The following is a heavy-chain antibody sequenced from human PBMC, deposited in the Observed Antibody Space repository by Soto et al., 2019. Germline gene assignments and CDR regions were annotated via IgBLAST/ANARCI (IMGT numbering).Heavy chain of an antibody. CDR3: ARDSTRRGACDI. J-gene: IGHJ3*02. CDR1: NGTFSVYY. CDR2: INHSGST. Sequence: KSSETLSLTCAGYNGTFSVYYWTLLRQPPGKGLEWIGEINHSGSTNYNPSLKSRVTISVDTSKNQFSLKLSSVTAADTAVYYCARDSTRRGACDIWGQGTMVTVSS. D-gene: IGHD2-2*01. V-gene: IGHV4-34*01.